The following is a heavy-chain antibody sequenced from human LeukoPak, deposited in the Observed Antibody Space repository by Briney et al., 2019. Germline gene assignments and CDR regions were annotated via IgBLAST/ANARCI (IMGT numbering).Heavy chain of an antibody. CDR3: ARGRWFGESYDY. Sequence: ASVKVSCKASGYTFTSYGISWVRQAPGQGLEWMGWISTYNDNTNYEQKVQGRVTMTTDTSTSTAYMELSSLRSEDTAVYYCARGRWFGESYDYWGQGTLVTVSS. D-gene: IGHD3-10*01. CDR1: GYTFTSYG. CDR2: ISTYNDNT. J-gene: IGHJ4*02. V-gene: IGHV1-18*01.